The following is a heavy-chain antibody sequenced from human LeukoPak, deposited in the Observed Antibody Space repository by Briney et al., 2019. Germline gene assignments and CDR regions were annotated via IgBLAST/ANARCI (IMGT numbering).Heavy chain of an antibody. V-gene: IGHV3-33*01. Sequence: GRSLRLSCAASGFNFFTYGMHWVRQAPGKGLEWVAVIWYDGSNKYYADSVKGRFTISRDNSKSTLSLQMNSLRAEDTAVYYCARERGGPDWYFDLWGRGTLVTVSS. CDR2: IWYDGSNK. CDR3: ARERGGPDWYFDL. J-gene: IGHJ2*01. CDR1: GFNFFTYG. D-gene: IGHD3-10*01.